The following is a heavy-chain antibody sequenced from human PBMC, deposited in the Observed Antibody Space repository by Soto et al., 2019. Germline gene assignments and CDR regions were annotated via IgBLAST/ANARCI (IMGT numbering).Heavy chain of an antibody. CDR3: ARGRYASSWFYFDF. CDR1: GGSITTFF. Sequence: QVHLQESGPGLGQPSETLSLTCTVSGGSITTFFWNWFRQSPGKGLEWIGYVYHTGSTSYNPSLKSRITTSADTTKNQFSLKMTSVTAADTALYYCARGRYASSWFYFDFWGQGIQVTVSS. D-gene: IGHD6-13*01. CDR2: VYHTGST. V-gene: IGHV4-59*01. J-gene: IGHJ4*02.